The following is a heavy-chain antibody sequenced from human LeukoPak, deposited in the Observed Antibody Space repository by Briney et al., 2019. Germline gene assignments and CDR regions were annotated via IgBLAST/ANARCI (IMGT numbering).Heavy chain of an antibody. J-gene: IGHJ4*02. CDR2: IKEDGREK. V-gene: IGHV3-7*01. CDR1: GFTFSSYW. D-gene: IGHD6-19*01. CDR3: ARDFSGWYVFDY. Sequence: GGSLRLSCAASGFTFSSYWMSWVRQAPGKGMEWVANIKEDGREKYYVDSVKGRFTISRDNAKNSLYLQMNSVRAEDTAVYYCARDFSGWYVFDYWGQGTLVTVSS.